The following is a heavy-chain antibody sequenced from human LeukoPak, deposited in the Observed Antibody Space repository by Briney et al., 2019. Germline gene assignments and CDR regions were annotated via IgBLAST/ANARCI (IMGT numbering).Heavy chain of an antibody. CDR1: GGSFSDYY. CDR2: INHSGST. Sequence: SETLSLTCAVYGGSFSDYYWSWIRQPPGKGLEWIGEINHSGSTNYNPSLKSRVTISVDTSKNQFSLKLSSVTAADTAVYYCASRITIFGVVIEDWGQGTLVTVSS. CDR3: ASRITIFGVVIED. V-gene: IGHV4-34*01. J-gene: IGHJ4*01. D-gene: IGHD3-3*01.